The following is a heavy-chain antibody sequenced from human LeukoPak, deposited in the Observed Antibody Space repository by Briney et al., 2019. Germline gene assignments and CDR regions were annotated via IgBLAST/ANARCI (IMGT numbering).Heavy chain of an antibody. CDR3: ASHTAEGSWNYYYYYYMDV. CDR1: GGSISSYY. Sequence: SETLSLTCTVSGGSISSYYWSWIRQPPGKGLEWIGYIYTSGSTNYNPSLESRVTISVDTSKNQFSLKLSSVTAADTAVYYCASHTAEGSWNYYYYYYMDVWGKGTTVTVSS. CDR2: IYTSGST. D-gene: IGHD1-7*01. V-gene: IGHV4-4*09. J-gene: IGHJ6*03.